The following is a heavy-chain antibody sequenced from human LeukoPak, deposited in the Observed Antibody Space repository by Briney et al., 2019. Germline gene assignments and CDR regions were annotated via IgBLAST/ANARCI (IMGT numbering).Heavy chain of an antibody. CDR3: ARDHHRRLYDSQARDTFDI. D-gene: IGHD3-22*01. J-gene: IGHJ3*02. V-gene: IGHV3-7*01. CDR2: IKQDGSER. CDR1: GFTFNNYW. Sequence: GGSLRLSCAGSGFTFNNYWMSWVRQAPGKGLEWVANIKQDGSERHYVDSVKGRFTISRDNAKNSLYLQMNSLRAEDTAVYYCARDHHRRLYDSQARDTFDIWGQGTMVTVSS.